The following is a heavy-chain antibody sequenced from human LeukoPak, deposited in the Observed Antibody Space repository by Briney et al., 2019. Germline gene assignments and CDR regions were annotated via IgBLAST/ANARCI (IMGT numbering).Heavy chain of an antibody. CDR3: ARFRSSGYFDY. CDR1: GFTFSSTS. D-gene: IGHD3-22*01. V-gene: IGHV3-7*01. J-gene: IGHJ4*02. CDR2: IKYDGSEK. Sequence: QTGGSLRLSCAASGFTFSSTSMNWVRQAPGKGLERVANIKYDGSEKGYVNSVKGRFGVSRYKAMNPLYLQMNSLRAEDTAVYYCARFRSSGYFDYWGQGTLVTVSS.